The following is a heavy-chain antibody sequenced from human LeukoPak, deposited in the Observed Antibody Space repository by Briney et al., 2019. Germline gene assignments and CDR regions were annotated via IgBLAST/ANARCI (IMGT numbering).Heavy chain of an antibody. CDR1: GFTFRNYW. CDR2: IKEDGSEK. Sequence: GGSLRLSCAASGFTFRNYWMTWVRQAPGKGLEWVANIKEDGSEKHYVDSVKGRFTISRDNTKNSVYLQMNSLRAEDTAVYYCARDDAPTIFGVVMDAFDIWGQGTMVTVSS. J-gene: IGHJ3*02. V-gene: IGHV3-7*01. CDR3: ARDDAPTIFGVVMDAFDI. D-gene: IGHD3-3*01.